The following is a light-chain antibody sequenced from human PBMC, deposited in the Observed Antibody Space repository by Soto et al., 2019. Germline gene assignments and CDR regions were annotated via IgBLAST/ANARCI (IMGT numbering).Light chain of an antibody. CDR1: QSISSY. Sequence: DIQMTQSPSSLSASVGDRVTITCRASQSISSYLNWFQQKPGKAPKLLIYAASNLQSGVPSRFSGSGSGTDFTLIISSLQPDDFATYFCQESYSVPLFTFGPGTKVDVK. V-gene: IGKV1-39*01. J-gene: IGKJ3*01. CDR3: QESYSVPLFT. CDR2: AAS.